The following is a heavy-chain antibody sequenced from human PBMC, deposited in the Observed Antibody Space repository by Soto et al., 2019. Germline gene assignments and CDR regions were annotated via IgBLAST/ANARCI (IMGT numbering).Heavy chain of an antibody. Sequence: AASVKVSCKASGYTFTSYAMNLVRQAPGQRLEWMGWINAGNGNTKYSQKFQGRVTITRDTSASTAYMELSSLSSEDTALFYCARAHYDILTGYSLNWFDPWGQGTLVTVSS. CDR2: INAGNGNT. D-gene: IGHD3-9*01. V-gene: IGHV1-3*01. CDR3: ARAHYDILTGYSLNWFDP. J-gene: IGHJ5*02. CDR1: GYTFTSYA.